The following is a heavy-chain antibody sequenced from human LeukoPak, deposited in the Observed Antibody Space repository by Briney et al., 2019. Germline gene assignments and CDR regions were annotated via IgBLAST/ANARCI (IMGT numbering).Heavy chain of an antibody. V-gene: IGHV3-23*01. J-gene: IGHJ3*02. CDR3: AKLVNMITFGGVIEGAFDI. Sequence: HPGGSLRLSCAASGFTFSSYVMSWVRQAPGKGLEWVSAISGSGGSTYYADSVKGRFTVSRDNSKNTLYLQMNSLRAEDTAVYYCAKLVNMITFGGVIEGAFDIWGQGTMVTVSS. D-gene: IGHD3-16*01. CDR2: ISGSGGST. CDR1: GFTFSSYV.